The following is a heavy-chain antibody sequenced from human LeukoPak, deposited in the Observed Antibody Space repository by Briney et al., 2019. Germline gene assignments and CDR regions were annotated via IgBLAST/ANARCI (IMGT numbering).Heavy chain of an antibody. CDR2: IYHSGST. Sequence: GSLRLSCAASGFTFSSYAMSWVRQPPGKGLEWIGEIYHSGSTNYNPSLKSRVTISVDKSKNQFSLKLSSVTAADTAVYYCARVGGAPSRYYYYYYGMDVWGQGTTVTVSS. CDR3: ARVGGAPSRYYYYYYGMDV. J-gene: IGHJ6*02. D-gene: IGHD1-26*01. CDR1: GFTFSSYAM. V-gene: IGHV4-4*02.